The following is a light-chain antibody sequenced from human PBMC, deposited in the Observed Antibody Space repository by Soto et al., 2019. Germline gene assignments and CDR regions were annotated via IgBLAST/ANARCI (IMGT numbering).Light chain of an antibody. CDR3: QQYDNLPH. CDR1: QDISNY. Sequence: DTQMTQSPSSLSASVGDRVTITCQASQDISNYLNWYQQKPGKAPKLLIYDASNLETGVPSRFSGSGSGTDFTFTISSLQPEDIATYYCQQYDNLPHFGPGTKVDIK. CDR2: DAS. J-gene: IGKJ3*01. V-gene: IGKV1-33*01.